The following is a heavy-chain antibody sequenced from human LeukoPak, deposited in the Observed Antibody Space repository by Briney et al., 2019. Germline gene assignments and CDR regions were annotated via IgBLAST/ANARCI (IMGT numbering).Heavy chain of an antibody. D-gene: IGHD3-22*01. V-gene: IGHV4-39*01. J-gene: IGHJ4*02. CDR1: GGSIGSGSHY. Sequence: PSETLSLTCIVSGGSIGSGSHYWAWVRQPPGKGLEWIASMLYSGNTYYNPSLKSRVTISVDTSKNQFFLRLSSVTAADTTVYYCARHLDSRGRYFDYWGQGTLVTVSS. CDR3: ARHLDSRGRYFDY. CDR2: MLYSGNT.